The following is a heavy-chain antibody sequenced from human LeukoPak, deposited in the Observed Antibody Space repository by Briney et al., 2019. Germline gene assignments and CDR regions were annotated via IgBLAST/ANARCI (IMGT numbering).Heavy chain of an antibody. V-gene: IGHV3-30*07. D-gene: IGHD6-19*01. CDR2: ISNDGRNK. Sequence: GGSLRLSCAASGFTFRSYAMHWVRQAPGKGLEWVAVISNDGRNKDYADSVKGRFTISRDNAKNSLYLQMNSLRAEDTAVYYCARDPPLGRWYSSGWGNNWGQGTLVTVSS. CDR1: GFTFRSYA. CDR3: ARDPPLGRWYSSGWGNN. J-gene: IGHJ4*02.